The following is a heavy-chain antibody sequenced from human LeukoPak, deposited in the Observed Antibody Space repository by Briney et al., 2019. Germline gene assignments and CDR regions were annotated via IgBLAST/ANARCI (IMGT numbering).Heavy chain of an antibody. CDR2: ISYDGSNK. CDR3: AREEPRCGDSYSPDAFDI. J-gene: IGHJ3*02. Sequence: GRSLRLSCAASGFTFSSYAMHWVRQAPGKGLEWVAVISYDGSNKYYADSVKGRFTISGDNSKNTLYLQMNSLRAEDTAVYYCAREEPRCGDSYSPDAFDIWGQGTMVTVSS. CDR1: GFTFSSYA. D-gene: IGHD2-21*02. V-gene: IGHV3-30-3*01.